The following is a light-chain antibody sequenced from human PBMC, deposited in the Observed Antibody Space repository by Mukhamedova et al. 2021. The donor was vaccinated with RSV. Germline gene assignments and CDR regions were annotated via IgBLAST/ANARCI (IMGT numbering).Light chain of an antibody. J-gene: IGKJ2*01. V-gene: IGKV1-33*01. CDR2: DAF. CDR3: QQYENLPYT. Sequence: WYQRRVHGKAPKLLIYDAFDLETGVASRFSGGGSGAHFTFTISNLQPDDVATYFCQQYENLPYTFGQGTKLEIK.